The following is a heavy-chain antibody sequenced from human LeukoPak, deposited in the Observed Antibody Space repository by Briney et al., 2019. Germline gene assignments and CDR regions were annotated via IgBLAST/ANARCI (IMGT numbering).Heavy chain of an antibody. D-gene: IGHD6-6*01. CDR1: DDSISSGGYS. CDR3: ARFGTSSSRFFDQ. V-gene: IGHV4-30-2*01. CDR2: IYHRGST. J-gene: IGHJ4*02. Sequence: ASETLSLTCAVSDDSISSGGYSWSWIRQPPGKGLEWIGYIYHRGSTYYNPSLKSRVTISVDRSKNQFSLRLTSVTAADTAVYYCARFGTSSSRFFDQWGQGTLVTVSS.